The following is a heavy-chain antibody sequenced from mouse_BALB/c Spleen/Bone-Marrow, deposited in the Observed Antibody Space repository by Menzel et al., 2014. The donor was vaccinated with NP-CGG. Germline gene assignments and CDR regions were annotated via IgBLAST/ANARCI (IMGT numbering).Heavy chain of an antibody. D-gene: IGHD2-12*01. V-gene: IGHV5-6-2*01. Sequence: DVKLVESGGGLVKLGGSLKLSCAASGFTFSSYYMSWVRQTPEKRLELVAAINSNGGSTYYPDTVKGRFTISSDNAKNTLYLQMSSLKSEDTALYYCARLGNDDAMDYWGQGTSVTVSS. J-gene: IGHJ4*01. CDR2: INSNGGST. CDR3: ARLGNDDAMDY. CDR1: GFTFSSYY.